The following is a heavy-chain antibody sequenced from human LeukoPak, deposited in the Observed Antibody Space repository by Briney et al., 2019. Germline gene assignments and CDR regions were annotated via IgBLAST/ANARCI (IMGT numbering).Heavy chain of an antibody. Sequence: GESLKISCEGSGYSFTNYWIGWVRQMPGKGLEWMGIIYPGDSDTRYSPSFQGQVTISADKSIRTAYLQWSSLKASDTAMYYCARSYNYDSTGYCDYWGQGTLVTVSS. J-gene: IGHJ4*02. CDR1: GYSFTNYW. D-gene: IGHD3-22*01. V-gene: IGHV5-51*01. CDR3: ARSYNYDSTGYCDY. CDR2: IYPGDSDT.